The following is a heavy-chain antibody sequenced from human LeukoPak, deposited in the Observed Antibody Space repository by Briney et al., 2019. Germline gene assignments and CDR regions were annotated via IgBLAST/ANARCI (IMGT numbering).Heavy chain of an antibody. V-gene: IGHV3-43*02. CDR3: AKDRGWYDY. D-gene: IGHD6-19*01. CDR1: GFTFDDYA. Sequence: PGGSLRLSCAASGFTFDDYAMHWVRQAPGKGLEWVSLISGDGGSTYYADSVKGRFTISRDNGKNSLYLQMNSLRTEDTALYHCAKDRGWYDYWGQGTLVTVSS. CDR2: ISGDGGST. J-gene: IGHJ4*02.